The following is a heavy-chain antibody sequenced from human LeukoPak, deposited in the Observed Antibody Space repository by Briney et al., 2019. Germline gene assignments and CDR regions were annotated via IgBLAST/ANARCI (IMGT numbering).Heavy chain of an antibody. CDR1: GGSFSGYY. V-gene: IGHV4-34*01. Sequence: SETLSLTCAVYGGSFSGYYWSWIRQPPGKGLEWIGEINHSGSTNYNPSLKSRVTISVDTSKNQFSLKLSSVTAADTAVYYCARGPDNDPIKAVAGFDYWGQGTLVTVSS. D-gene: IGHD6-19*01. J-gene: IGHJ4*02. CDR2: INHSGST. CDR3: ARGPDNDPIKAVAGFDY.